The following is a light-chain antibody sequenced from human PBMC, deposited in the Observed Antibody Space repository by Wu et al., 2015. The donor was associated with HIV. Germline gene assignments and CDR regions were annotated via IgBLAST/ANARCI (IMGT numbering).Light chain of an antibody. CDR1: QSVSSNY. V-gene: IGKV3-20*01. CDR3: QQYYPSPPTWT. Sequence: IVLTQSPGTLSLSPGERATLSCRASQSVSSNYLAWYQQKPGQAPTLLIYGASSRATGIPDRFSGSGSGADFTLTISRLEPEDFAVYYCQQYYPSPPTWTFGQGTKVEIK. J-gene: IGKJ1*01. CDR2: GAS.